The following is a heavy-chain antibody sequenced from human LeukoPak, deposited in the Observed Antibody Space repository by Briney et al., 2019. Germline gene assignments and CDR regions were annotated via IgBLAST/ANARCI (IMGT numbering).Heavy chain of an antibody. Sequence: ESGGSLRLSCAPSRFTVSSYWMNWVRQAAGEGLEWVANIKQDESEKYYVDSVKGRFTISRDNAKNSVYLQMNTLRVEDMAVYYCAAETGRYSPNGMDVWGQGTTVTVSS. CDR2: IKQDESEK. J-gene: IGHJ6*02. CDR1: RFTVSSYW. V-gene: IGHV3-7*01. D-gene: IGHD1-26*01. CDR3: AAETGRYSPNGMDV.